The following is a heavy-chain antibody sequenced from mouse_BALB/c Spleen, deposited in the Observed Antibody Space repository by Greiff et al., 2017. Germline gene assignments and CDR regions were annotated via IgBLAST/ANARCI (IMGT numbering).Heavy chain of an antibody. D-gene: IGHD2-1*01. CDR1: GFTFTDYY. CDR3: ARVYGNYVSYWYFDV. J-gene: IGHJ1*01. V-gene: IGHV7-3*02. Sequence: EVKLVESGGGLVQPGGSLRLSCATSGFTFTDYYMSWVRQPPGKALEWLGFIRNKANGYTTEYSASVKGRFTISRDNSQSILYLQMNTLRAEDSATYYCARVYGNYVSYWYFDVWGAGTTVTVS. CDR2: IRNKANGYTT.